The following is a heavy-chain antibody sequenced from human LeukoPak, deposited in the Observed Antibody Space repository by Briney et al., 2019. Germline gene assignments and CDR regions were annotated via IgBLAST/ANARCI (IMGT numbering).Heavy chain of an antibody. CDR3: AELGITMIGGV. CDR1: GFTFSTYW. J-gene: IGHJ6*04. Sequence: GGSLRLSCAASGFTFSTYWMSWVRQAPGKGLEWVSYISSSGSTIYYADSVKGRFTISRDKAKNSLYLQMNSLRAEDTAVYYCAELGITMIGGVWGKGTTVTISS. D-gene: IGHD3-10*02. V-gene: IGHV3-48*01. CDR2: ISSSGSTI.